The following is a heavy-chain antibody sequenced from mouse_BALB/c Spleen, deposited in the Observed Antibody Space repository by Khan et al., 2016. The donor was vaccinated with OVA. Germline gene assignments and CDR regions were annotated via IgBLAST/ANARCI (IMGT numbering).Heavy chain of an antibody. CDR2: IDPANGNT. CDR1: GFNIKDTY. D-gene: IGHD4-1*01. Sequence: VQLQQSGAELVKPGASVKLSCTASGFNIKDTYMHWVKQRPEQGLEWIGRIDPANGNTKYDPKFQGKATIKADPSSNTAYMQLSSLTSEDTAVYYCARDYWDVFAYWCQGTLVTVSA. V-gene: IGHV14-3*02. CDR3: ARDYWDVFAY. J-gene: IGHJ3*01.